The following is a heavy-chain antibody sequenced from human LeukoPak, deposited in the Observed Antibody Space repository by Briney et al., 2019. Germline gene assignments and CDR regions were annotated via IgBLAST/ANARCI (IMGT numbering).Heavy chain of an antibody. CDR1: GYSFTRYW. Sequence: KNGESLKISCQGSGYSFTRYWIGWVRQMPGKGLEWMGIIYPGDSDTRYSPSFQGQVTISADKSISTAYLQWSSLKASDTAMYYCARATYCSGGSCYSHYYYGMDVWGQGTTVTVSS. CDR3: ARATYCSGGSCYSHYYYGMDV. CDR2: IYPGDSDT. D-gene: IGHD2-15*01. J-gene: IGHJ6*02. V-gene: IGHV5-51*01.